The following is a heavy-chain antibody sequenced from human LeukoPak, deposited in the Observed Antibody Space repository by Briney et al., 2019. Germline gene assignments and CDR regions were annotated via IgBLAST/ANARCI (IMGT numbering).Heavy chain of an antibody. Sequence: ASVKVSCKASGYTFTGYYMHWVRQAPGQGLEWMGWINPNSGGTNYAQKLQGRVTMTTDTSTSTAYMELRSLRSDDTAVYYCARDLLSPGWFGESFDYWGQGTLVTVSS. CDR3: ARDLLSPGWFGESFDY. V-gene: IGHV1-2*02. J-gene: IGHJ4*02. CDR1: GYTFTGYY. CDR2: INPNSGGT. D-gene: IGHD3-10*01.